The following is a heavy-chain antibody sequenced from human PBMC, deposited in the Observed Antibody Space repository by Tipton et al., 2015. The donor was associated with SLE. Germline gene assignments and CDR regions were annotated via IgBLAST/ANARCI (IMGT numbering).Heavy chain of an antibody. V-gene: IGHV3-23*01. D-gene: IGHD3-3*01. Sequence: SLRLSCAASGFTFSAYAMSWVRQTPGKGPEWVAALTPDDRPFYADSLKGRLAISRDNSKNSLFLQMNSLRGEDSAIYYCVKAPYSDYWSGYPYFDYWGQGTLITVSS. CDR1: GFTFSAYA. CDR3: VKAPYSDYWSGYPYFDY. CDR2: LTPDDRP. J-gene: IGHJ4*02.